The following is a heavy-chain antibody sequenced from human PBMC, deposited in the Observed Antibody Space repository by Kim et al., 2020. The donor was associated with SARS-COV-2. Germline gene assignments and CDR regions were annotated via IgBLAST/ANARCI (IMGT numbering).Heavy chain of an antibody. D-gene: IGHD1-26*01. CDR3: AHDIWLNSGSGGPLGY. J-gene: IGHJ4*02. Sequence: GGSLRLSCAASGFTFDDYAMHWVRQAPGKGLEWVSGISWNRGIIGDADSVKGRFPISRDNAKNSLYLQMDRLRAEDTALDYCAHDIWLNSGSGGPLGYWGQGPLVAVSS. CDR2: ISWNRGII. V-gene: IGHV3-9*01. CDR1: GFTFDDYA.